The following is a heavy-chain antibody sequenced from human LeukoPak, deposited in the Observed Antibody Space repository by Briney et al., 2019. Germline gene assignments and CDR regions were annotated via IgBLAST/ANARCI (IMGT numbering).Heavy chain of an antibody. CDR3: ARVGDHFHWNLDL. CDR2: ISWNGGSA. D-gene: IGHD3-3*02. J-gene: IGHJ2*01. V-gene: IGHV3-20*04. CDR1: GTTLDDYG. Sequence: GGSLRLSCIASGTTLDDYGMTWVRQAPGKGLEWVSGISWNGGSAGYAGSVKGRFTISRDTSKNTVSLQMNSLRAEDTAVYFCARVGDHFHWNLDLWGRGTLVTV.